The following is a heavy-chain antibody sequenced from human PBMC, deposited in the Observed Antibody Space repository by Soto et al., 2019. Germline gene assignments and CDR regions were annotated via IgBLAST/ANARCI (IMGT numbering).Heavy chain of an antibody. CDR1: GFPFSAYS. V-gene: IGHV3-48*01. CDR3: ARLICTVTSCPRHYFGY. Sequence: GGSLRLSCAVSGFPFSAYSMNWVRQAPGKGLEWVSYISTRSSTIYYADSVKGRFTISRDDAENSLYLQMNSLRAEDTAIYYCARLICTVTSCPRHYFGYWGQGTLVTVSS. D-gene: IGHD2-2*01. CDR2: ISTRSSTI. J-gene: IGHJ4*02.